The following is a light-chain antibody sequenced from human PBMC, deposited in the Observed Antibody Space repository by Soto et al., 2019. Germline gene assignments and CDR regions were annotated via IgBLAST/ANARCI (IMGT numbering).Light chain of an antibody. CDR1: QSVSSTF. V-gene: IGKV3-20*01. CDR2: GAS. Sequence: EIVLTQSPGTLSLSPGEGATLSCRASQSVSSTFLAWYQQKPGQAPRLLIYGASSRATGIPDRLSGSGSGTDFTLTISRLEPEDFAVYYCQQYGSSPLTFGGGTKVEIK. CDR3: QQYGSSPLT. J-gene: IGKJ4*01.